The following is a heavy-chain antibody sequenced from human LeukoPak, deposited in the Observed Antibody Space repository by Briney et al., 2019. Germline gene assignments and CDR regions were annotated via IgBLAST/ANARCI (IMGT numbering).Heavy chain of an antibody. D-gene: IGHD6-6*01. J-gene: IGHJ5*02. Sequence: GGSLRLSCAASGFTFSSYAMSWVRRAPGKGLEWVSAISGSGGSTYYADSVKGRFTISRDNSKNTLYLQMNSLRAEDTAVYYCAKDYSSSSLSRWLDPWGQGTLVTVSS. CDR3: AKDYSSSSLSRWLDP. V-gene: IGHV3-23*01. CDR2: ISGSGGST. CDR1: GFTFSSYA.